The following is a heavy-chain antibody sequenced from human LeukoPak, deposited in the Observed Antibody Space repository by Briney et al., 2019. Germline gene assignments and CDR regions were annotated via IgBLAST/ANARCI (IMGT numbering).Heavy chain of an antibody. CDR3: ANTLVRGVPSMDV. D-gene: IGHD3-10*01. V-gene: IGHV3-23*01. J-gene: IGHJ6*02. CDR2: ISGSGGST. Sequence: GGSLSLSCAASGCTLSSYAMSWVRQAPGKGLEWVSAISGSGGSTYYADAVKGRFTISRDNSRNTLYLQMHSLGAEDTAVYYCANTLVRGVPSMDVWGQGTTVTVSS. CDR1: GCTLSSYA.